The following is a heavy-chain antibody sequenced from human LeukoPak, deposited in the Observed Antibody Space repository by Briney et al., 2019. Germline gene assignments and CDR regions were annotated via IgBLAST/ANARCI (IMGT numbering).Heavy chain of an antibody. Sequence: PSETLSLACAVYGGSFSGFYWSWIRQPPGKGLEWIGEIDHSGSTTYNPSLKSRVTIAVDTSKNQFSLKLSSVTAADTAVYYCARGDDGSTHYFDYWGQGTLVSVSS. D-gene: IGHD3-10*01. V-gene: IGHV4-34*01. CDR2: IDHSGST. CDR3: ARGDDGSTHYFDY. CDR1: GGSFSGFY. J-gene: IGHJ4*02.